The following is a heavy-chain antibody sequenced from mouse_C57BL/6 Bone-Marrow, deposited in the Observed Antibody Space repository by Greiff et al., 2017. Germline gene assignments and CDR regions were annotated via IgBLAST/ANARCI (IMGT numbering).Heavy chain of an antibody. V-gene: IGHV1-55*01. CDR2: IYPGSGST. J-gene: IGHJ2*01. D-gene: IGHD2-4*01. CDR3: ARFYDYDGY. Sequence: VQLQESGAELVKPGASVKMSCKASGYTFTSYWITWVKQRPGQGLEWIGDIYPGSGSTNYNEKFKSKATLTVDTSSSTAYMQLSSLTSEDSAVYYCARFYDYDGYWGQGTTLTVSS. CDR1: GYTFTSYW.